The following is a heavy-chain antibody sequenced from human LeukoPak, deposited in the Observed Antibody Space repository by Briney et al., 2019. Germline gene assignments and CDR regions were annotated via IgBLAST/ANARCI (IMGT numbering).Heavy chain of an antibody. CDR1: GFTFSSYA. CDR3: AKVGSQETIEVAGPYFDY. V-gene: IGHV3-23*01. CDR2: ISGST. D-gene: IGHD6-19*01. J-gene: IGHJ4*02. Sequence: PGGCLGLSCAASGFTFSSYAMSWVRQAPGKGLEWVSGISGSTYYADSVKGRFTISRDNSKNTLYLQMNSLRAEDTAVYYCAKVGSQETIEVAGPYFDYWGQGSLVTVSS.